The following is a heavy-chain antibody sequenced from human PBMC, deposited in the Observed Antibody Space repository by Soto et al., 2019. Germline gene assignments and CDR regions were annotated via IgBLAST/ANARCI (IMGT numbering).Heavy chain of an antibody. CDR2: IIPILGIA. D-gene: IGHD3-10*01. Sequence: SVKVSCKASGGTFSSYTISWVRQAPGQGLEWMGRIIPILGIANYAQKFQGRVTITADKSTSTAYMELSSLRSEDTAVYYCARDRTYRYYYGSGSYYNAYDYWYFDLWGRGTLVTVSS. CDR1: GGTFSSYT. J-gene: IGHJ2*01. CDR3: ARDRTYRYYYGSGSYYNAYDYWYFDL. V-gene: IGHV1-69*04.